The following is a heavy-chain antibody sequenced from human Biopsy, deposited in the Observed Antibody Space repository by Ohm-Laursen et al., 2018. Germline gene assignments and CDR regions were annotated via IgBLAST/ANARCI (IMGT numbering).Heavy chain of an antibody. CDR2: VSHSGST. CDR1: GKTFSGYY. D-gene: IGHD3-16*01. V-gene: IGHV4-34*01. CDR3: ARLTGDYIWGNWRINHDPFDI. Sequence: TLSLTCEVYGKTFSGYYWSWIRQTPGKGLEWIGEVSHSGSTNYNPSLKSRVTISVDTSKNQFSLNLSSVTAADTAVYYCARLTGDYIWGNWRINHDPFDIWDQGTSVTVSS. J-gene: IGHJ3*02.